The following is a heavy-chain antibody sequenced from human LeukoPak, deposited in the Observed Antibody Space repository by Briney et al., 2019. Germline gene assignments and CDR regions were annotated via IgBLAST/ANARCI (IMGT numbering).Heavy chain of an antibody. J-gene: IGHJ4*02. CDR2: IYYSGST. D-gene: IGHD3-22*01. CDR3: ARAYYDSSGYYYFND. CDR1: GGSISSSSYY. V-gene: IGHV4-39*07. Sequence: PSETLSLTCTVSGGSISSSSYYWGWIRQPPGKGLEWIGSIYYSGSTYYNPSLKSRVTISVDKSKNQFSLKLSSVTAADTAVYYCARAYYDSSGYYYFNDWGQGTLVTVSS.